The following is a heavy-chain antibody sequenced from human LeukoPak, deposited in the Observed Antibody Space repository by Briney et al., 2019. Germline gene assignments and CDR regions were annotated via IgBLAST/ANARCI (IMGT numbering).Heavy chain of an antibody. CDR3: ARGGYGGSDS. CDR1: GGSFSGYY. CDR2: INHSGST. D-gene: IGHD4-23*01. V-gene: IGHV4-34*01. J-gene: IGHJ4*02. Sequence: SETLSLTCAVYGGSFSGYYWSWIRQPPGKGLEWIGEINHSGSTNYSPSLKSRVTISVYTSKKQLSLNMHTVTAADTAVYYCARGGYGGSDSWGQGTLVTVSS.